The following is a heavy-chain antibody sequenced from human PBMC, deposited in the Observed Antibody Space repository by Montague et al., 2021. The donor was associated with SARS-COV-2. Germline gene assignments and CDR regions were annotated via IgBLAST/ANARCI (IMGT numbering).Heavy chain of an antibody. J-gene: IGHJ5*02. V-gene: IGHV4-38-2*02. CDR3: ARERRYCSGGSCYSGWFDP. Sequence: SETLSLTCTVSGYSISSGYYWGWIRQPPGKGLEWIGSIYHSGSTYYIPSLKSRVTISVDTSKNQFSLKLSSVTAADTAVYYCARERRYCSGGSCYSGWFDPWGQGTLVTVSS. D-gene: IGHD2-15*01. CDR2: IYHSGST. CDR1: GYSISSGYY.